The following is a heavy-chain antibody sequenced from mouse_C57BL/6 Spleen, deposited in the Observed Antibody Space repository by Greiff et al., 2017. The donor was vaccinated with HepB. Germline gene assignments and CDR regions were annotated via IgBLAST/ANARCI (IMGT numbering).Heavy chain of an antibody. CDR3: ARDGTTVVDPYYFDY. D-gene: IGHD1-1*01. Sequence: VQRVESGAELVKPGASVKISCKASGYAFSSYWMNWVKQRPGKGLEWIGQIYPGDGDTNYNGKFKGKATLTADKSSSTAYMQLSSLTSGDSAVYFCARDGTTVVDPYYFDYWSQGTTLTVAS. CDR2: IYPGDGDT. CDR1: GYAFSSYW. J-gene: IGHJ2*01. V-gene: IGHV1-80*01.